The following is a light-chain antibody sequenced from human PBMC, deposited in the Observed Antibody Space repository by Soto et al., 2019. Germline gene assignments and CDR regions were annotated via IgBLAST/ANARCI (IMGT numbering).Light chain of an antibody. V-gene: IGLV2-14*01. Sequence: QSVLTQPASVSGSPGQSITISCTGTSSDVGGYNYVSWYQQHPGKAPKPMIYEVSNRPSGVSNRSSGSKSGNTASLTISGLQAEDEADYYCSSYTSSSTLVFGTGTRSPS. J-gene: IGLJ1*01. CDR3: SSYTSSSTLV. CDR1: SSDVGGYNY. CDR2: EVS.